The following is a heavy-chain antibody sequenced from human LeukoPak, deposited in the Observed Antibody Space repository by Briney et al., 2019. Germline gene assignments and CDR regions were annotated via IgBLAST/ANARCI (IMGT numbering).Heavy chain of an antibody. Sequence: SETLSLTCTVSGGSISSSNYYWGWIRQPPGKGLEWIGYIYYSGSTYYNPSLKSRVTISVDTSKNQFSLKLSSVTAADTAIYYCARSDSSGYSFGYWGQGTLVTVSS. V-gene: IGHV4-31*03. D-gene: IGHD3-22*01. J-gene: IGHJ4*02. CDR3: ARSDSSGYSFGY. CDR1: GGSISSSNYY. CDR2: IYYSGST.